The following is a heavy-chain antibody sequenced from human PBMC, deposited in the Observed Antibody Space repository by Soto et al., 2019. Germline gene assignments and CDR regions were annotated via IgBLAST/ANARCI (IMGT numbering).Heavy chain of an antibody. CDR1: GFIFSVSW. D-gene: IGHD5-18*01. CDR2: ISSSGSTI. V-gene: IGHV3-11*01. CDR3: AREVDTAEYYFDY. J-gene: IGHJ4*02. Sequence: GSLRLSCEASGFIFSVSWMSWIRQAPGKGLEWVSYISSSGSTIYYADSVKGRFTISRDNAKNSLYLQMNSLRAEDTAVYYCAREVDTAEYYFDYWGQGTLVTVSS.